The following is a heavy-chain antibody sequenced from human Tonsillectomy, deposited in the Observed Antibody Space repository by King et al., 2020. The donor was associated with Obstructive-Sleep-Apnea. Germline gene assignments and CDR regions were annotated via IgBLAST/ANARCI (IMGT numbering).Heavy chain of an antibody. CDR1: GFSFSSYA. CDR2: ISYDPSNK. Sequence: VQLVESGGGVVQPGRSLRLSCAASGFSFSSYAMHWVRQAPGKGLEWVAIISYDPSNKYYADSVKGRFTISRDNSKSTLYLQMNSLRAEDTAVYYCAGAXGNXXXXXFDVXGXGTMVT. J-gene: IGHJ3*01. CDR3: AGAXGNXXXXXFDV. V-gene: IGHV3-30-3*01.